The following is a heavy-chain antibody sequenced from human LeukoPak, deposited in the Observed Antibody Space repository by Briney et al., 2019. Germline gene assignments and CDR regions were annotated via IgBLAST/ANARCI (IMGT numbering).Heavy chain of an antibody. CDR2: IYYSGST. D-gene: IGHD4-17*01. Sequence: SETLSLTCTVSGGSISSGGYYWSWIRQHPGKGLGWIGYIYYSGSTYYNPSLKSRVTISVDTSKNQFSLKLSSVTAADTAVYYCARLRSGSWYFDYWGQGTLVTVSS. V-gene: IGHV4-31*03. CDR3: ARLRSGSWYFDY. J-gene: IGHJ4*02. CDR1: GGSISSGGYY.